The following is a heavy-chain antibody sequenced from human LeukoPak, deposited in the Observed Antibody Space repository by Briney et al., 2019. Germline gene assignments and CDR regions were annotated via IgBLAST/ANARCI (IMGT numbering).Heavy chain of an antibody. Sequence: ASVKVSCKASGYTFTGYYMQWVRQAPGQGLEWMGWINPNNGGTNYAQKFQGRVTITADKSTSTAYMELSSLRSEDTAVYYCARDRVGARVNFDYWGQGTLVTVSS. V-gene: IGHV1-2*02. J-gene: IGHJ4*02. CDR3: ARDRVGARVNFDY. CDR2: INPNNGGT. CDR1: GYTFTGYY. D-gene: IGHD1-26*01.